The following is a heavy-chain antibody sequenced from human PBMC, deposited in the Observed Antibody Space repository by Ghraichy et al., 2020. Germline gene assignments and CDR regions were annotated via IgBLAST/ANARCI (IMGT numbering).Heavy chain of an antibody. CDR2: IWYDGSNK. CDR3: ARDSSLTRNGMDV. J-gene: IGHJ6*02. V-gene: IGHV3-33*01. D-gene: IGHD6-6*01. Sequence: VADIWYDGSNKYYGDSVKGRLTIYRDNSKNTVYLQMNSLRAENTAVYYCARDSSLTRNGMDVVGQG.